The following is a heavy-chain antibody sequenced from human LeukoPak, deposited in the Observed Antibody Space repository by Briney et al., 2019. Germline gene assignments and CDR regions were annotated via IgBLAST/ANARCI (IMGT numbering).Heavy chain of an antibody. D-gene: IGHD6-19*01. V-gene: IGHV4-34*01. CDR3: ARLGYNNGWYFDY. CDR2: INHSGST. Sequence: PSETLSLTCAVYGGSFSGYYWSWIRQPPGKGLEWIGEINHSGSTNYNPSLKSRVTISIDTSKNQFSLKLSSGTAADTAVYYCARLGYNNGWYFDYWGQGTLVTVSS. J-gene: IGHJ4*02. CDR1: GGSFSGYY.